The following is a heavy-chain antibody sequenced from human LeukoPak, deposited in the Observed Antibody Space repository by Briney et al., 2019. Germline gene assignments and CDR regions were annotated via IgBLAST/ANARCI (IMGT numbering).Heavy chain of an antibody. J-gene: IGHJ4*02. CDR2: ISGSGGST. Sequence: GGSLRLSCAASGFTFSSYAMSGLRQAPGKALEGVSAISGSGGSTYYADSVKGRFTISRDNSKNQLYLQMSSVRAEDTAVYYCAKDQLVITAGGADYWGQGTLVTVSS. CDR1: GFTFSSYA. D-gene: IGHD3-22*01. V-gene: IGHV3-23*01. CDR3: AKDQLVITAGGADY.